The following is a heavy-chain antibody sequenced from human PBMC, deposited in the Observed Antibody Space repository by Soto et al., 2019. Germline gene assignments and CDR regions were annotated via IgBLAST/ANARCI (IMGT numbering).Heavy chain of an antibody. CDR2: IYYSGST. Sequence: PSETLSLTCTVSGGSVSSGSYYWSWIRQPPXKGLEWIGYIYYSGSTNYNPSLKSRVTISVDTSKNQFSLKLSSVTAADTAVYYCARGVSGYSSGSPYGMDVWGQGTTVTVSS. V-gene: IGHV4-61*01. CDR1: GGSVSSGSYY. J-gene: IGHJ6*02. CDR3: ARGVSGYSSGSPYGMDV. D-gene: IGHD6-19*01.